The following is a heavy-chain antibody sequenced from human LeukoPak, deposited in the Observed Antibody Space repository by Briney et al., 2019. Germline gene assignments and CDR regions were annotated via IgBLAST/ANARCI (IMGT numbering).Heavy chain of an antibody. V-gene: IGHV3-21*01. Sequence: PGGSLRLSCEGSSFTFSSYMMTWVRQAPGKGLEWVSSISSSGSYIFYADSMKGRFTISRDNTRNSLYLQMDSLRVEDTAVYYCARDCTNGVCPIPDGAFDIWGQGTMVTVSS. CDR1: SFTFSSYM. CDR3: ARDCTNGVCPIPDGAFDI. D-gene: IGHD2-8*01. CDR2: ISSSGSYI. J-gene: IGHJ3*02.